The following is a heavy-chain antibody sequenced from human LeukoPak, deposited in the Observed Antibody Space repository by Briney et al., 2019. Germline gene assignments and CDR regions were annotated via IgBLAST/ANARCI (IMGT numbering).Heavy chain of an antibody. CDR2: IYSGGST. V-gene: IGHV3-66*01. CDR3: ARLGYCSGGSCYSSAFDI. CDR1: EFSVGSNY. J-gene: IGHJ3*02. Sequence: PGGSLRLSCAASEFSVGSNYMTWVRQAPGKGLEWVSLIYSGGSTYYADSVKGRFTISRDNSKNTLYLQMNSLRAEDTAVYYCARLGYCSGGSCYSSAFDIWGQGTMVTVSS. D-gene: IGHD2-15*01.